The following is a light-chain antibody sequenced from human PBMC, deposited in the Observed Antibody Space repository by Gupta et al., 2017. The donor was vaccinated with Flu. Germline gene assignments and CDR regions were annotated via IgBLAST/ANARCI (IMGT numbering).Light chain of an antibody. CDR1: QSISSY. CDR2: AAS. J-gene: IGKJ2*01. CDR3: QQRDSTPYT. V-gene: IGKV1-39*01. Sequence: DIQMTQSPSSLSASVGDRVTITCRASQSISSYLNWYQQKPGKAPKLLIYAASRVKSGVPSRFSGSGSGTDFTLTISRLQPEDFATYYCQQRDSTPYTFGQGTKMEIK.